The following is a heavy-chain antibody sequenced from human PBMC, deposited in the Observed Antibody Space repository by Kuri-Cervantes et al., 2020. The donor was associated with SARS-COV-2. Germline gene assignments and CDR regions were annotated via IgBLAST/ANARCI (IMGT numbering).Heavy chain of an antibody. V-gene: IGHV3-11*06. CDR1: GFTFSDYY. CDR2: ISSSSSYT. CDR3: AKDLGHYGSGSDAFGY. J-gene: IGHJ4*02. Sequence: SLKISCAASGFTFSDYYMSWIRQAPGKGLEWVSYISSSSSYTNYADSVKGRFTISRDNAKNSLYLQMNSLRAEDTAVYYCAKDLGHYGSGSDAFGYWGQGTLVTVSS. D-gene: IGHD3-10*01.